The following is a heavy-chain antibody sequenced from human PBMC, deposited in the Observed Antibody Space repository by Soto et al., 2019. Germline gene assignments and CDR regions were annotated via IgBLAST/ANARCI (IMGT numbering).Heavy chain of an antibody. CDR3: ARTSYDSSGTAADP. D-gene: IGHD3-22*01. V-gene: IGHV4-39*07. CDR2: IYYSGST. CDR1: GASISSSGYY. Sequence: AETLSLTCTVSGASISSSGYYWGWIRQRPGKGLEGSGSIYYSGSTYYNPSLKSRVTISVDTSKHQLSLKLSSVTAADTAVYYCARTSYDSSGTAADPWGQGTLVTVSS. J-gene: IGHJ5*02.